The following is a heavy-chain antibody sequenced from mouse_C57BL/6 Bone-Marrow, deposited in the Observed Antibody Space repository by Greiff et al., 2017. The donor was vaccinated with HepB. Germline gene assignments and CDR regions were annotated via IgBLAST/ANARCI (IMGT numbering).Heavy chain of an antibody. J-gene: IGHJ3*01. CDR1: GYTFTSYW. V-gene: IGHV1-69*01. CDR2: IDPSDSYT. Sequence: QVQLQQPGAELVMPGASVKLSCKASGYTFTSYWMHWVKQRPGQGLEWIGEIDPSDSYTNYNQKFKGKSPLTVDKSSSTAYMQLSSLTSEDSAVYYCARGSHYYGSSYSFAYWGQGTLVTVSA. CDR3: ARGSHYYGSSYSFAY. D-gene: IGHD1-1*01.